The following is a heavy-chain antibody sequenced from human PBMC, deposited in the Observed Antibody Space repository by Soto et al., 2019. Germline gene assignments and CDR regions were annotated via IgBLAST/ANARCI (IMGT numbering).Heavy chain of an antibody. CDR2: IKQDGSEK. Sequence: GGSLRLSCAASGFTCSSYWGSWVRQAPGKGLEWVANIKQDGSEKYYVDSVKGRFTISRDNAKNSLYLQMNSLRAEDTAVYYCARVLPLYYDILTGYLNLDYWGQGTLVTVSS. J-gene: IGHJ4*02. V-gene: IGHV3-7*01. CDR1: GFTCSSYW. CDR3: ARVLPLYYDILTGYLNLDY. D-gene: IGHD3-9*01.